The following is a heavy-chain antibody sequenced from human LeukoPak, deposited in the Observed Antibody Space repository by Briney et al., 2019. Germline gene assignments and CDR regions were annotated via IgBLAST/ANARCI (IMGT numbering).Heavy chain of an antibody. Sequence: GGSLRLSCAASGFTFSSYSMNWVRQAPGKGLEWVSSISSSSSYIYYADSVKGRFTISRDNAKNSLYLQMNSLRAEDTAVYYCARGRVVPAAMGDAFDIWGQGTMVTVSS. D-gene: IGHD2-2*01. J-gene: IGHJ3*02. CDR2: ISSSSSYI. V-gene: IGHV3-21*01. CDR1: GFTFSSYS. CDR3: ARGRVVPAAMGDAFDI.